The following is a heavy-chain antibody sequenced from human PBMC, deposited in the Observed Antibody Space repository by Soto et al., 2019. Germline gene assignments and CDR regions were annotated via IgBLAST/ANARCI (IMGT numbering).Heavy chain of an antibody. CDR2: IHSDGSTT. CDR3: VRGDKGGFDL. V-gene: IGHV3-74*01. CDR1: GFTFNYYW. D-gene: IGHD2-21*02. J-gene: IGHJ3*01. Sequence: EVHLVESEGGLVQRGGSLRLSCAASGFTFNYYWMHWVRQAPGQGLVWVSHIHSDGSTTTYADSVKGRFTISRDNAKNTLYVQMNSLRAEDTAVYYCVRGDKGGFDLWGKGTTVTVSS.